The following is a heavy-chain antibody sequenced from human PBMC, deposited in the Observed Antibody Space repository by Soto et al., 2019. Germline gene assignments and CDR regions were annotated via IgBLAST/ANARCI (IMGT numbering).Heavy chain of an antibody. Sequence: ASVKVSCKASGYSFSSYAIIWVRQAPGQRLEWMGWINAGNGNTKYPQKFQGRVTITRDTSASTAYMELSSLRSEDTAVYYCARSIVVVTALDYWGQGTLVTVSS. CDR3: ARSIVVVTALDY. CDR2: INAGNGNT. V-gene: IGHV1-3*01. CDR1: GYSFSSYA. J-gene: IGHJ4*02. D-gene: IGHD2-21*02.